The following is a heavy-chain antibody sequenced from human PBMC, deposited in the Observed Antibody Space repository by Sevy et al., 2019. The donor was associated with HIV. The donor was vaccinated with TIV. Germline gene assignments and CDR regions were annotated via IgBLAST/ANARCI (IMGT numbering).Heavy chain of an antibody. V-gene: IGHV3-30-3*01. J-gene: IGHJ3*02. CDR3: ARDVGRGYNAFDI. D-gene: IGHD5-12*01. CDR2: ISYDGSNK. Sequence: GGSLRLSCAASGFTFSSYAMLWVRQAPGKGLEWVAVISYDGSNKYYADSVKGRFTISRDNSKNTLYLQMNSLRAEDTAVYYCARDVGRGYNAFDIWGQGTMITVSS. CDR1: GFTFSSYA.